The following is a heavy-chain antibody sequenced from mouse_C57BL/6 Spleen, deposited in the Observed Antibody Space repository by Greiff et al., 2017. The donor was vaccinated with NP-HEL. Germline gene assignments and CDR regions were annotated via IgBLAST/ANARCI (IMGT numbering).Heavy chain of an antibody. Sequence: DVQLQESGPGMVKPSQSLSLTCTVTGYSITSGYDWHWIRHFPGNKLEWMGYISYSGSTNYNPSLKSRISITHDTSKNHFFLKLNSVTTEDTATYYCAIDYGSSWGAMDYWGQGTSVTVSS. D-gene: IGHD1-1*01. V-gene: IGHV3-1*01. CDR3: AIDYGSSWGAMDY. CDR1: GYSITSGYD. J-gene: IGHJ4*01. CDR2: ISYSGST.